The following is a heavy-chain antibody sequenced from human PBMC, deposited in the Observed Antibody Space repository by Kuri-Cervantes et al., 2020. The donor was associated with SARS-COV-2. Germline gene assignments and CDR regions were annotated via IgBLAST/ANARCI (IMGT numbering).Heavy chain of an antibody. CDR3: SRWPFSSGWFDY. J-gene: IGHJ4*02. V-gene: IGHV1-18*01. D-gene: IGHD6-19*01. CDR2: ISAYNGNT. Sequence: VKVSCKASGYTFTSYGISWVRQAPGQGLEWMGWISAYNGNTNYAQKLQGRVTMTTDTSTSTAYLELRSLRSDDTAVYYCSRWPFSSGWFDYWGQGTLVTVSS. CDR1: GYTFTSYG.